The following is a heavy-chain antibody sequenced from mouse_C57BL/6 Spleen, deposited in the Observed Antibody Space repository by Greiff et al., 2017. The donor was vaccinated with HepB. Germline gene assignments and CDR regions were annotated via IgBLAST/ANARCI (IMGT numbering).Heavy chain of an antibody. Sequence: QVQLKQPGAELVKPGASVKLSCKASGYTFTSYWMHWVKQRPGRGLEWIGRIDPNSGGTKYNEKFKSKATLTVDKPSSPAYMQLSSLTSEDSAVYYCARWTEMGGYDYLAWFAYWGQGTLVTVSA. J-gene: IGHJ3*01. D-gene: IGHD2-4*01. V-gene: IGHV1-72*01. CDR1: GYTFTSYW. CDR3: ARWTEMGGYDYLAWFAY. CDR2: IDPNSGGT.